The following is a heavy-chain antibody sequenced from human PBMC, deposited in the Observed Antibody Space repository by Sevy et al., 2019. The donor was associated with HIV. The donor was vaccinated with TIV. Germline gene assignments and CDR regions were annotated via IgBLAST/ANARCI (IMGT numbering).Heavy chain of an antibody. J-gene: IGHJ6*02. Sequence: ASVKVSCKASGGTFSSYAISWVRQAPGQGLEWMGGIIPIFGTANYARKFQGRVTITADESTSTAYMELSSLRSEDTAVYYCARDLKITVTEDYYYYYGMDVWGQGTTVTVSS. CDR1: GGTFSSYA. D-gene: IGHD4-4*01. V-gene: IGHV1-69*13. CDR3: ARDLKITVTEDYYYYYGMDV. CDR2: IIPIFGTA.